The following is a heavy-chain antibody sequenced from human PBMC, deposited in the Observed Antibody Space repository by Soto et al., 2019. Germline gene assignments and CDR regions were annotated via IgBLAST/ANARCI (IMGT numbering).Heavy chain of an antibody. V-gene: IGHV4-34*01. Sequence: PETLCVTYAVYGGSFSGYYWSWIRQPPGKGLEWIGEINHSGSTNYNPSLKSRVTISVDTSKNQFSLKLSSVTAADTAVYYCARGPGNFYYLVYSSCAMD. D-gene: IGHD3-22*01. CDR3: ARGPGNFYYLVYSSCAMD. CDR2: INHSGST. J-gene: IGHJ6*01. CDR1: GGSFSGYY.